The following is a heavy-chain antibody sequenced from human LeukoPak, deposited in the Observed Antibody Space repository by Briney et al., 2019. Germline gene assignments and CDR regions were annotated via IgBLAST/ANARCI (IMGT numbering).Heavy chain of an antibody. Sequence: GKSLRLSCAASGFTFSSSGMNWVRQAPGKGLEWVSFISYDGSNKYYEDSVKGRFTISRDNSKNTLYLQMNSLRAEDTAVYYCARDPYSGSYLSWFDPWGQGTLVTVSS. CDR2: ISYDGSNK. J-gene: IGHJ5*02. V-gene: IGHV3-30*03. CDR1: GFTFSSSG. D-gene: IGHD1-26*01. CDR3: ARDPYSGSYLSWFDP.